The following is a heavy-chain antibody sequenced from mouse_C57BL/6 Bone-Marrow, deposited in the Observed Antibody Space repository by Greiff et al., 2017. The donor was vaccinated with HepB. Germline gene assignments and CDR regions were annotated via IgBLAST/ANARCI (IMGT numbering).Heavy chain of an antibody. CDR2: ISSGGDYI. J-gene: IGHJ3*01. D-gene: IGHD1-1*01. Sequence: EVQRVESGEGLVKPGGSLKLSCAASGFTFSSYAMSWVRQTPEKRLEWVAYISSGGDYIYYADTVKGRFTISRDNARNTLYLQMSSLKSEDTALYYCTRDHYYCCSSWFADWGHGTLVTVSA. CDR3: TRDHYYCCSSWFAD. V-gene: IGHV5-9-1*02. CDR1: GFTFSSYA.